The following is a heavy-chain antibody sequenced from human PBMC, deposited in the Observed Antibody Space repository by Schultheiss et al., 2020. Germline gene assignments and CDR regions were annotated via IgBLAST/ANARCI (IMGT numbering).Heavy chain of an antibody. V-gene: IGHV1-2*04. Sequence: ASVKVSCKASGYTFTGYYMHWVRQAPGQGLEWMGWINPNSGGTNYAQKFQGWVTMTRDTSISTAYMELSRLRSDDTAVYYCARDRVSFALGGGIVVAGARGVDPWGQGTLVTVSS. CDR1: GYTFTGYY. CDR2: INPNSGGT. CDR3: ARDRVSFALGGGIVVAGARGVDP. J-gene: IGHJ5*02. D-gene: IGHD2-2*01.